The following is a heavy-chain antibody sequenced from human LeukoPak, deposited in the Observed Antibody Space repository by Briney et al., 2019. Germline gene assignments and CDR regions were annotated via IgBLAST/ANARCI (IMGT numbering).Heavy chain of an antibody. Sequence: ASVRVSCKASGYTFTSYYMHWVRQAPGQGLEWMGIINPSGGSTSYAQKFQGRVTMTRDMSTSTVYMELSSLRSEDTAVYYCARDRGGIVVVPAADGNWFDPWGQGTLVTVSS. CDR3: ARDRGGIVVVPAADGNWFDP. V-gene: IGHV1-46*01. D-gene: IGHD2-2*01. CDR2: INPSGGST. CDR1: GYTFTSYY. J-gene: IGHJ5*02.